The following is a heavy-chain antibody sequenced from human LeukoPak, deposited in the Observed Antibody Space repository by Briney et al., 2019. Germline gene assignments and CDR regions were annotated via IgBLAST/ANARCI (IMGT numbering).Heavy chain of an antibody. CDR3: ARRYTNAWGFDY. V-gene: IGHV4-38-2*01. D-gene: IGHD2-8*01. CDR2: MYHSGST. CDR1: GGSFSSGYY. Sequence: PSETLSLTCAVYGGSFSSGYYWGWIRQPPGKGLEWIGSMYHSGSTYYKSSLKSRVTISVDTSKNQFSLKLTSVTAADTAVYYCARRYTNAWGFDYWGQGTLVTVSS. J-gene: IGHJ4*02.